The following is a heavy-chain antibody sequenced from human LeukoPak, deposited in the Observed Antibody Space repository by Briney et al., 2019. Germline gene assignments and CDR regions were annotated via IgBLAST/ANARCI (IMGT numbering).Heavy chain of an antibody. D-gene: IGHD2-2*02. CDR2: ISGSGGST. CDR3: ARHIVVVPAAIQYHDY. Sequence: PGGSLRLSCAASGFTFSSYAMSWVRQAPGNGLEWVSAISGSGGSTYYADSVKGRFTISRDNSKNTLYLQMNSLRAEDTAVYYCARHIVVVPAAIQYHDYWGQGTLVTVSS. J-gene: IGHJ4*02. V-gene: IGHV3-23*01. CDR1: GFTFSSYA.